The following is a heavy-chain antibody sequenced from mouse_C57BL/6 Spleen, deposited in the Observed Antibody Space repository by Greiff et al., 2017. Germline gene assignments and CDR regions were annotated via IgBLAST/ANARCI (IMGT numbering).Heavy chain of an antibody. CDR2: IDPSDSYT. D-gene: IGHD2-12*01. CDR3: AILRRGFAY. Sequence: QVQLQQPGAELVMPGASVKLSCKASGYTFTSYWMHWVKQRPGQGLEWIGEIDPSDSYTNYNQKFKGKSTLTVDKSSSTAYMQLSSLTSEDSAVYYCAILRRGFAYWGQGTLVTVSA. V-gene: IGHV1-69*01. CDR1: GYTFTSYW. J-gene: IGHJ3*01.